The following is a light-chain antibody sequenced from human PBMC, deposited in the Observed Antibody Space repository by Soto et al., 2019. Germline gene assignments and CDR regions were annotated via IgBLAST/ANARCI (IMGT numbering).Light chain of an antibody. J-gene: IGKJ1*01. CDR3: QHYLSYPWT. V-gene: IGKV1-8*01. CDR1: QDISNY. CDR2: AAS. Sequence: AIRMTQSPSSLSASTGDRVTITCRASQDISNYLVWYQQKPGKAPKVLIHAASTLQGGVSSRFSGSGSGPDFTLTINSLQSDDFATYYCQHYLSYPWTFGQGTQVE.